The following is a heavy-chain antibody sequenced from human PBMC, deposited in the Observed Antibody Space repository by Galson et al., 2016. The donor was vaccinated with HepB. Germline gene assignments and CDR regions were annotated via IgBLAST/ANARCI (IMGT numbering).Heavy chain of an antibody. D-gene: IGHD5-12*01. V-gene: IGHV3-48*02. J-gene: IGHJ5*02. CDR2: ISSTSDTI. CDR3: GRPTTHNWFDP. Sequence: SLRLSCAASGFTFSSYSMNWVRQAPGKGLEWLSYISSTSDTIYYADSVRGRFTISRENAKNSLYLQMNNLRDEDTAVYYCGRPTTHNWFDPWGQGTLVTVSP. CDR1: GFTFSSYS.